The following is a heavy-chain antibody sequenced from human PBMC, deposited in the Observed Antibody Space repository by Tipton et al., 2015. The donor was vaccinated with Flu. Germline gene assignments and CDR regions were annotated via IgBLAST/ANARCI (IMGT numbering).Heavy chain of an antibody. V-gene: IGHV4-61*02. D-gene: IGHD4-17*01. CDR2: ISSTGKT. J-gene: IGHJ3*02. CDR3: ARGDYGDYDHEADGFDI. CDR1: GDSMNSGSYY. Sequence: TLSLTCTVSGDSMNSGSYYWNWIRQPAGKGLEWIGRISSTGKTTYNASLEARVAMQVDTSKSQFSVKLSSVTPADTAVYYCARGDYGDYDHEADGFDIWGQGTLVTVSA.